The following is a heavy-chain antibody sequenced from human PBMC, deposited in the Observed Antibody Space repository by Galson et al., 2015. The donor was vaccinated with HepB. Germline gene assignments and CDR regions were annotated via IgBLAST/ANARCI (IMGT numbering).Heavy chain of an antibody. D-gene: IGHD3-3*01. CDR2: IYYSGST. Sequence: ETLSLTCTVSGGSVSSGSYYWSWIRQPPGKGLEWIGYIYYSGSTNYNPSLKSRVTISVDTSKNQFSLKLSSVTAADTAVYYCARAPDPWRGTVYYFDYWGQGTLVTVSS. V-gene: IGHV4-61*01. CDR3: ARAPDPWRGTVYYFDY. CDR1: GGSVSSGSYY. J-gene: IGHJ4*02.